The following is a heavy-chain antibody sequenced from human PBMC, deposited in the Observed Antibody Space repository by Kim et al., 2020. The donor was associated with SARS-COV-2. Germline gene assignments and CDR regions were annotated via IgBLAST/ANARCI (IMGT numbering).Heavy chain of an antibody. CDR3: ARHEGNILEWKGGYYYYGMDV. J-gene: IGHJ6*02. D-gene: IGHD3-3*01. CDR2: IYYSGST. CDR1: GGSISSSSYY. Sequence: SETLSLTCTVSGGSISSSSYYWGWIRQPPGKGLEWIGSIYYSGSTYYNPSLKSRVTISVDTSKNQFSLKLSSVTAADTAVYYCARHEGNILEWKGGYYYYGMDVWGQGTTVTVSS. V-gene: IGHV4-39*01.